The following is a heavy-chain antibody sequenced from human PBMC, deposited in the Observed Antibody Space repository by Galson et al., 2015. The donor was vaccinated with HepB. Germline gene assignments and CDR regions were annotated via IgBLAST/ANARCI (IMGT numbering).Heavy chain of an antibody. J-gene: IGHJ6*03. CDR3: ARDRRFWSGYSPHYYMDV. Sequence: SVKVSCKASGYTFTSYAMHWVRQAPGQRLEWMGWINAGNGNTKYSQKFQGRVTITRDTSASTAYMELSSLRSEDTAVYYCARDRRFWSGYSPHYYMDVWGKGTTVTVSS. CDR1: GYTFTSYA. CDR2: INAGNGNT. D-gene: IGHD3-3*01. V-gene: IGHV1-3*01.